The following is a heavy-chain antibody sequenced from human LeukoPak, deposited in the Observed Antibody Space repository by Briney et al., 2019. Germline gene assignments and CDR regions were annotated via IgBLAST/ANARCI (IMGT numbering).Heavy chain of an antibody. CDR1: GFTLSSYW. V-gene: IGHV3-7*01. D-gene: IGHD4-17*01. J-gene: IGHJ6*02. Sequence: AGGSLRLSCAASGFTLSSYWMSWVRQAPGKGLEWVANIKQDGSEKYYVDSVKGRFTISRDNAKNSLYLQMNSLRAEDTAVYYCARETTVTTKVGDYYYGMDVWGQGTTVTVSS. CDR3: ARETTVTTKVGDYYYGMDV. CDR2: IKQDGSEK.